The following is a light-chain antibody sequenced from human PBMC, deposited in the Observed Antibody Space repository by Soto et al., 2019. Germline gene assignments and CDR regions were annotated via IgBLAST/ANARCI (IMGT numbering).Light chain of an antibody. Sequence: MVWTQSPATLSLSPGERASLSCRASQNVTNYLACYQQKPGQAPRLLIYAASNRTTGIPASFGGSGSATDFSLTIRSREPEDFAIYSCQQCTNWLWTFGQGTKVELK. CDR3: QQCTNWLWT. CDR1: QNVTNY. V-gene: IGKV3-11*01. CDR2: AAS. J-gene: IGKJ1*01.